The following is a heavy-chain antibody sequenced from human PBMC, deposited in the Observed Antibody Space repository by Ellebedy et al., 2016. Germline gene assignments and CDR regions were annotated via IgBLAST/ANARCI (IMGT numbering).Heavy chain of an antibody. J-gene: IGHJ5*02. CDR1: GYSFTSYW. Sequence: GESLKISCKGSGYSFTSYWIGWVRQMPGKGLEWMGIIYPGDSDTRYSPSFQGQVTISADKSISTAYLQWSSLKASDTAMYYCARVGYCSSTSCPYNWFDPWGQGTLVTVSS. CDR2: IYPGDSDT. D-gene: IGHD2-2*01. CDR3: ARVGYCSSTSCPYNWFDP. V-gene: IGHV5-51*01.